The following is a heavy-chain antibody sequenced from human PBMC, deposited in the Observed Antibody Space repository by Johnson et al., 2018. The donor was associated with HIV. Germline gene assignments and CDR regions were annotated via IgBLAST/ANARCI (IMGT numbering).Heavy chain of an antibody. CDR2: ISSDGTNK. CDR1: GFTFTSYT. J-gene: IGHJ3*02. Sequence: QVQLVESGGGVVQPGRSLRLSCAASGFTFTSYTIHWVRQAPGKGLEWVALISSDGTNKYYADSVKDRFTISRDNSKNTLYVEMNSLRVEDTALYYCARDRCSSTTCLDAFDIWGQGTMVTVCS. D-gene: IGHD2-2*01. CDR3: ARDRCSSTTCLDAFDI. V-gene: IGHV3-30-3*01.